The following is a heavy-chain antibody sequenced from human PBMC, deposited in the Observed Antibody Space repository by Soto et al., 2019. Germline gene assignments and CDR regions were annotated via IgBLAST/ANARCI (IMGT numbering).Heavy chain of an antibody. D-gene: IGHD3-22*01. Sequence: EVQLVESGGGLIQPGGSLRLSCAASGFTVSSNYMSWVRQAPGKGLEWVSVIYSGGSTYYADSVKGRFTISRDNSKNTLYLQMNSLRAEDTAVYYCARNYDSTAGGAFDIWGQGTMVTVCS. CDR3: ARNYDSTAGGAFDI. J-gene: IGHJ3*02. CDR1: GFTVSSNY. V-gene: IGHV3-53*01. CDR2: IYSGGST.